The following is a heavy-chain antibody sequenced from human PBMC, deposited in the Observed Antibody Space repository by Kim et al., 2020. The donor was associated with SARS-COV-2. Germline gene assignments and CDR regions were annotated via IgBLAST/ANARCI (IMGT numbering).Heavy chain of an antibody. CDR3: ARHTSSSWDDY. CDR2: T. J-gene: IGHJ4*02. D-gene: IGHD6-13*01. V-gene: IGHV5-10-1*01. Sequence: TNYSPSFQGHVTISADKSISTAYLQWSSLKASDTAMYYCARHTSSSWDDYWGQGTLVTVSS.